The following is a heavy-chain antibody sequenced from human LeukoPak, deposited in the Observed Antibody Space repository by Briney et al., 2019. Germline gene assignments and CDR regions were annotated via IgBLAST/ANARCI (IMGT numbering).Heavy chain of an antibody. J-gene: IGHJ4*02. CDR3: ARAFYYYDSSGYYPLDPFDY. CDR1: GFTFSSYS. CDR2: ISSSSSYI. D-gene: IGHD3-22*01. Sequence: GGSLRLSCAASGFTFSSYSMNWVRQAPGKGLEWVSSISSSSSYIYYADSVKGRFTISRDNAKNSLYLQMNSLRAEDTAVYYCARAFYYYDSSGYYPLDPFDYWGQGTLVTVSS. V-gene: IGHV3-21*01.